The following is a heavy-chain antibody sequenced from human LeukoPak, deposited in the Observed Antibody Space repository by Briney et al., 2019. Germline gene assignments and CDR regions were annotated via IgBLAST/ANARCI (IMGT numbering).Heavy chain of an antibody. D-gene: IGHD3-16*01. CDR2: INQDASVS. CDR3: ARKVGDY. Sequence: SGGSLRLSCAASGFTFSGYAMSWVRQAPGQGLEWVANINQDASVSHYIDSVKGRFTISRDNAKNSLFLQMNRLRAEDTALYYCARKVGDYWGQGTLVTVSS. J-gene: IGHJ4*02. CDR1: GFTFSGYA. V-gene: IGHV3-7*01.